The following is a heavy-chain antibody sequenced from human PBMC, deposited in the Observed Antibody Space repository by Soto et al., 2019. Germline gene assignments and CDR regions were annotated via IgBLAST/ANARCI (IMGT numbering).Heavy chain of an antibody. J-gene: IGHJ6*04. Sequence: ASVKVSCKASGATFSSYAISWVRQAPGQGLEWMGGIIPIFGTANYAQKFQGRGTITADKSTSTAYMELSSLRSEDTAVYYCARDQGEGAAGMDVWGEGTTVTVSS. CDR1: GATFSSYA. CDR3: ARDQGEGAAGMDV. D-gene: IGHD3-16*01. V-gene: IGHV1-69*06. CDR2: IIPIFGTA.